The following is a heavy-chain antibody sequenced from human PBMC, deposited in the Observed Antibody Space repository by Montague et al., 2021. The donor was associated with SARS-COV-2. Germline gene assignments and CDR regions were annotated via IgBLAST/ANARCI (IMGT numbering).Heavy chain of an antibody. J-gene: IGHJ6*02. CDR3: ARGTRRTWLQLVVRYGLDD. CDR1: GGSISSSSYY. Sequence: SETLSLTCTVSGGSISSSSYYWGWIRQPPGKGLEWIGSIYYSGSTYYNPSLKSRVTISVDTSKNQFSLKLSSVTAADTAVYYCARGTRRTWLQLVVRYGLDDWGQGTLVTVSS. D-gene: IGHD5-18*01. CDR2: IYYSGST. V-gene: IGHV4-39*07.